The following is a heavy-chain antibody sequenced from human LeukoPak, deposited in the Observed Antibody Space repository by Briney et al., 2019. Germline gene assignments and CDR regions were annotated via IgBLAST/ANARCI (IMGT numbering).Heavy chain of an antibody. V-gene: IGHV3-7*03. J-gene: IGHJ4*02. CDR3: AKGPNYYDSSGYLGPSTD. Sequence: PGGSLRLSCAASGFTFSSYWMSWVRQAPGKGLEWVANIKQDGSEKYYVDSVKGRFTISRDNAKNSLYLQMNSLRAEDTALYYCAKGPNYYDSSGYLGPSTDWGQGTLVTVSS. CDR1: GFTFSSYW. CDR2: IKQDGSEK. D-gene: IGHD3-22*01.